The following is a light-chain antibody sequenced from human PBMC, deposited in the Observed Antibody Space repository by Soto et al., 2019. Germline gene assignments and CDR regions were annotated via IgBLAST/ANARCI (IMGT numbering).Light chain of an antibody. J-gene: IGKJ5*01. CDR1: QSVSSH. CDR3: QQYHNWPPIT. Sequence: ELVMTQSPATLFVSLWEGATLSCRASQSVSSHLAWSQHKPGQAPRLLIYGASTRASGIPARFSGSGSETDFTLTISSLQSEDSAVYYWQQYHNWPPITFGQGTRLVIK. V-gene: IGKV3-15*01. CDR2: GAS.